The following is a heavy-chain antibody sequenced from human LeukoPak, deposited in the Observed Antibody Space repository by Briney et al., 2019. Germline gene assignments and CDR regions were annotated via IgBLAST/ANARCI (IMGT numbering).Heavy chain of an antibody. CDR3: ATGRIQLWYAY. J-gene: IGHJ4*01. CDR2: ISDNGVTT. V-gene: IGHV3-23*01. Sequence: GGSLRLSCAASGFTFRVYSMSWVRQAPGKGLEWVSSISDNGVTTSYADSVKGRFTVSRDNSRNMVYLQMNSLRAEDTAVYYCATGRIQLWYAYWGHGTLVTVSS. D-gene: IGHD5-18*01. CDR1: GFTFRVYS.